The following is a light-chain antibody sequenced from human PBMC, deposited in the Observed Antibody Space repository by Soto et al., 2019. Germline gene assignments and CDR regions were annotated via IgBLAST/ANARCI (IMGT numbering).Light chain of an antibody. CDR1: QSVSSSY. CDR2: GAS. V-gene: IGKV3-20*01. J-gene: IGKJ4*01. CDR3: QQYGSSST. Sequence: EIVLTQSPGTPSLSPGERATLSCRASQSVSSSYLAWYQQKPGQAPRLLIYGASSRATGIPDRFSGSGSGKDFTLSISRLEPEDFAVYYCQQYGSSSTFGGGTKVDIK.